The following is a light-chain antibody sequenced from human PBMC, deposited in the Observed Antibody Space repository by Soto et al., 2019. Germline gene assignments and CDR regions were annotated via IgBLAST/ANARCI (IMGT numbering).Light chain of an antibody. CDR2: GAS. CDR1: QRVSSS. V-gene: IGKV3D-15*01. J-gene: IGKJ4*01. CDR3: QQYSSWPLS. Sequence: EIVMTQSPGTLSVSPGERATLSCRASQRVSSSLAWYQQKPGQAPRLLMYGASTRATGTPARFSGSGSGTEFTLTISSLQSEDFAVYYCQQYSSWPLSFGGGTKVDIK.